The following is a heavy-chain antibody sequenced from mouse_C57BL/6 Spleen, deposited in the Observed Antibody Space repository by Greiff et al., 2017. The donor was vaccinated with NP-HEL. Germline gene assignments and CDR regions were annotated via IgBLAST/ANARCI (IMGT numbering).Heavy chain of an antibody. CDR3: AREEGFAY. V-gene: IGHV1-82*01. CDR1: GYSFSSSW. J-gene: IGHJ3*01. Sequence: QVQLQQSGPELVKPGASVKISCKASGYSFSSSWMNWVKQRTGTGLEWIGRIYPGDGATNYNGKFKGKATLTADKSSSTAYMQLSSLTSEDSAVCFGAREEGFAYWGQGTLVTVSA. CDR2: IYPGDGAT.